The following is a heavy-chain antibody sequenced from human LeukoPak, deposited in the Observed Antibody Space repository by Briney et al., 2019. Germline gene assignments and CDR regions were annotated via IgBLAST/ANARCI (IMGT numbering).Heavy chain of an antibody. D-gene: IGHD4-17*01. V-gene: IGHV3-15*01. Sequence: PGGSLRLSCAASGFTFSSYSMNWVRQAPGKGLEWVGRIKSKTDGGTTDYAAPVKGRFTISRDDSKNTLYLQMNSLKTEDTAVYYCTTDSLPPTTDGDYFSAGDYWGQGTLVTVSS. CDR2: IKSKTDGGTT. J-gene: IGHJ4*02. CDR1: GFTFSSYS. CDR3: TTDSLPPTTDGDYFSAGDY.